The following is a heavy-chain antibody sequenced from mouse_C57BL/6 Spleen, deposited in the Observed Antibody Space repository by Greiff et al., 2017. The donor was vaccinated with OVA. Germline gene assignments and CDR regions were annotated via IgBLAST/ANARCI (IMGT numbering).Heavy chain of an antibody. CDR1: GYTFTSYW. Sequence: QVQLQQPGAELVMPGASVKLSCKASGYTFTSYWMHWVKQRPGQGLEWIGEIDPSDSYTNYNQKFKGKSTLTVDKSSSTAYMQLSSLTSEDSAVYYCARHSNPFYAMDYWGQGTSVTVSS. V-gene: IGHV1-69*01. D-gene: IGHD2-5*01. J-gene: IGHJ4*01. CDR3: ARHSNPFYAMDY. CDR2: IDPSDSYT.